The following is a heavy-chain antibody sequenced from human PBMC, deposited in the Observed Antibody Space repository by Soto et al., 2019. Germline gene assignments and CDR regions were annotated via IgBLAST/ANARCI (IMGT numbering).Heavy chain of an antibody. J-gene: IGHJ4*02. Sequence: ASETPSLTCAVYCGSFSGYYWGRVRPPPGKGLEWIGEINHSGSTNYNPSLKSRVTISVDTSKNQFSLKLSSVTAADTAVYYCARGDLVATIDPFDYWGQGTLVTVSS. CDR1: CGSFSGYY. CDR2: INHSGST. D-gene: IGHD5-12*01. CDR3: ARGDLVATIDPFDY. V-gene: IGHV4-34*01.